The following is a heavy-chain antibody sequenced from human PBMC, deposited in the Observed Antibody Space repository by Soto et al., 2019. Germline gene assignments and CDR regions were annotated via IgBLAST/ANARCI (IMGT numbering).Heavy chain of an antibody. D-gene: IGHD2-21*02. Sequence: QLQLQESGPGLVKPSETLSLTCTVSGGSISSSSYFCGWIRQPPGKGMEWIGSIYYSESTYYNPSLNRRVTVSVDTSKNQFFLKLSSVTAADTAVYYCVRHPSDFWFDPWGQGTLVTVSS. CDR3: VRHPSDFWFDP. CDR1: GGSISSSSYF. J-gene: IGHJ5*02. V-gene: IGHV4-39*01. CDR2: IYYSEST.